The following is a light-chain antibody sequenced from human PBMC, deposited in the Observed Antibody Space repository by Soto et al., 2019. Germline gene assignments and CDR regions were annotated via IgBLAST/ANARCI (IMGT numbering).Light chain of an antibody. V-gene: IGLV2-23*01. J-gene: IGLJ1*01. CDR1: SSYVGSYNL. Sequence: QSVLTQPASVSGSSGQSITISCTGTSSYVGSYNLVSWYQQHPGKAPKLMIYEGSKRPSGVSNRVSGSKSGNTASLTISGLQAEDEADYYCCSYAGSSTYVFGTGTKVPV. CDR3: CSYAGSSTYV. CDR2: EGS.